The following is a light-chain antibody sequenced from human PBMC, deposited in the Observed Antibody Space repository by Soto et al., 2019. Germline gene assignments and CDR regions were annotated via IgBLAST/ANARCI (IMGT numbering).Light chain of an antibody. V-gene: IGLV7-43*01. CDR3: LLYCDGAWV. Sequence: QTVVTQESSLTVSPGGTVTHTCASSTGAVTSGYYPNWFQQKPGQAPRALIFSSSNKDSWTPARFSGSLLGGKAALTLSGVQPEDEADYYCLLYCDGAWVFGGGTKLTVL. CDR1: TGAVTSGYY. J-gene: IGLJ3*02. CDR2: SSS.